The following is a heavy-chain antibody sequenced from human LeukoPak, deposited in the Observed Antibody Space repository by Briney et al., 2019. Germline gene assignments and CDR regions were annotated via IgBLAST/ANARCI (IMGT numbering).Heavy chain of an antibody. CDR3: ARDRGVRGFDP. J-gene: IGHJ5*02. CDR2: ISDSGDSR. Sequence: PGGSLRLSCAASGFTFSSYAMSWVRQAPGKGLECVSLISDSGDSRYYADSVKGRFTISRDNSKNTLYLLMNSLRAEDTAMYYCARDRGVRGFDPWGQGTLVTVSS. D-gene: IGHD3-10*01. V-gene: IGHV3-23*01. CDR1: GFTFSSYA.